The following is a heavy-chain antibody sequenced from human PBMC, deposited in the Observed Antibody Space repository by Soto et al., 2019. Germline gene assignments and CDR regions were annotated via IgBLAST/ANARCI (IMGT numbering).Heavy chain of an antibody. Sequence: EVQLLQSGGGLVQPGGSVRLTCTASGFTFSRQSMGWVRQAPGRGLEWVSSISDTGGTPFYADSVRGRFIISRANSKDTLHLQMNSLRPEDTALYFCARGYYVHRSGWDGAYDFWGRGTTVIVS. CDR1: GFTFSRQS. V-gene: IGHV3-23*01. D-gene: IGHD3-10*02. J-gene: IGHJ6*02. CDR2: ISDTGGTP. CDR3: ARGYYVHRSGWDGAYDF.